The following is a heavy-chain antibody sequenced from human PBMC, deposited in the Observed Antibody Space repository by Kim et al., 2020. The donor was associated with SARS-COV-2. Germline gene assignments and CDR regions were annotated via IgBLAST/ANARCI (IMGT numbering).Heavy chain of an antibody. D-gene: IGHD2-2*01. CDR3: AREGIVVVPAATGGLDY. CDR1: GYTFTSYA. Sequence: DSVKVSCKASGYTFTSYAMNWVRQAPGQGLEWMGWINTNTGNPTYAQGFTGRFVFSLDTSVSTAYLQISSLKAEDTAVYYCAREGIVVVPAATGGLDYWGQGTLVTVSS. V-gene: IGHV7-4-1*02. J-gene: IGHJ4*02. CDR2: INTNTGNP.